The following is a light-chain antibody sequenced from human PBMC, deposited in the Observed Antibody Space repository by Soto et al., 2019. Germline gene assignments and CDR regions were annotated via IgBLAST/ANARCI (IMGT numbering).Light chain of an antibody. Sequence: DIQMTQSPSSLSASLGDRVTITCRASQNIDNYLNWYQQKPGKAPKLLIYATSTLQSGVPSRFSGSGSGTESTLTISSLQSEDFAVYYCQQYNNWPRAFGQGTKVDIK. CDR1: QNIDNY. J-gene: IGKJ1*01. CDR2: ATS. CDR3: QQYNNWPRA. V-gene: IGKV1-39*01.